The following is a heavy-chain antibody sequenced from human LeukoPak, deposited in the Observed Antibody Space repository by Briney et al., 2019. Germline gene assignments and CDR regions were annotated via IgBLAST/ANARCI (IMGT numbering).Heavy chain of an antibody. Sequence: GGSLRLSCAASGFTFSSYWMSWVRQAPGKGLEWVANIKQDGSEKYYVDSVKGRFTISRDNAKNSLYLQMNSLRAEDTAVYYCARGSYYDFWSGYYEPWGKGTTVTVSS. CDR3: ARGSYYDFWSGYYEP. V-gene: IGHV3-7*01. J-gene: IGHJ6*04. CDR2: IKQDGSEK. D-gene: IGHD3-3*01. CDR1: GFTFSSYW.